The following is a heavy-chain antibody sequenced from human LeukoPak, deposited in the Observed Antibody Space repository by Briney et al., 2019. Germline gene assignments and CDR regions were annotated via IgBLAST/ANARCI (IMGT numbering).Heavy chain of an antibody. CDR3: AIWTSGNY. CDR1: EFTFNRSW. J-gene: IGHJ4*02. V-gene: IGHV3-7*01. D-gene: IGHD1-1*01. CDR2: MDPSGSQK. Sequence: GGSLRLSCAASEFTFNRSWMNWVRQAPGKGLEWVANMDPSGSQKRYVDSVKGRFIISKDNPGASLYLDMYSLRAEDTAIYYCAIWTSGNYWGQGTLVTVSS.